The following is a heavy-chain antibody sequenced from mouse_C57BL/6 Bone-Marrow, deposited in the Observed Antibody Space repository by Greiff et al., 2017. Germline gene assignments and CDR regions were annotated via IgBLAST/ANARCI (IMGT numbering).Heavy chain of an antibody. CDR1: GFTFSDYY. Sequence: EVKLVESGGGLVQPGGSLKLSCAASGFTFSDYYMYWVRQTPEKRLEWVAYISNGGGSTYYPDTVKGRFTISRDNAKNTLYLQMSRLKSEDTAMYYCARHGFDYYGSSYGYFDVWGTGTTVTVSS. CDR3: ARHGFDYYGSSYGYFDV. CDR2: ISNGGGST. J-gene: IGHJ1*03. D-gene: IGHD1-1*01. V-gene: IGHV5-12*01.